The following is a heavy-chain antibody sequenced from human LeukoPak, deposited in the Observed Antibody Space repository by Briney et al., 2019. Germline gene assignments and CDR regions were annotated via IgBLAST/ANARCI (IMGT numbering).Heavy chain of an antibody. CDR3: ATLYSSGWYSGYYFDY. Sequence: KASETLSLTCTVSGGSISSSSYSWDWIRQPPGKGLEWIGSMYYSGGTYYNPSLKSRVTMPVDTSKNQFSLKLSSVTAADTAVYYCATLYSSGWYSGYYFDYWGQGTLVTVSS. CDR1: GGSISSSSYS. J-gene: IGHJ4*02. D-gene: IGHD6-19*01. CDR2: MYYSGGT. V-gene: IGHV4-39*01.